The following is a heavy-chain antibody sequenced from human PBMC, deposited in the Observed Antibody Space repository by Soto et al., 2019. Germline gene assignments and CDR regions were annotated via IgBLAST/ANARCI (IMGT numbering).Heavy chain of an antibody. CDR1: GFTFNAYT. V-gene: IGHV3-43*01. CDR2: ISWDGGIT. CDR3: PNHYPDILTAQKRYFDS. D-gene: IGHD3-9*01. J-gene: IGHJ4*02. Sequence: PGGSLRLSCAASGFTFNAYTMHWVRQAPGKGLEWVSLISWDGGITYYGDSVKGRFTVSRDNSDNSLYLQMTSLRSDDTAFYYCPNHYPDILTAQKRYFDSWGQGTLVTVSS.